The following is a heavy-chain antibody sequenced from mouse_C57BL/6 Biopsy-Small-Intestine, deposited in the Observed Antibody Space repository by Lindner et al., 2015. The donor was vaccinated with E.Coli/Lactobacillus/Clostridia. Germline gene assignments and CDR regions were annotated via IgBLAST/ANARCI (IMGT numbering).Heavy chain of an antibody. CDR2: IYTGDGDT. V-gene: IGHV1-80*01. Sequence: VQLQESGAELVKPGASVKISCKGSENAFSRYWINWVKQRPGKGLKWIGQIYTGDGDTNYNEEFKDQATLTADKSSNTAYMQLNSLTSEDSAVYFCAREGYGYFDVWGSGTTVTVSS. J-gene: IGHJ1*01. CDR1: ENAFSRYW. CDR3: AREGYGYFDV.